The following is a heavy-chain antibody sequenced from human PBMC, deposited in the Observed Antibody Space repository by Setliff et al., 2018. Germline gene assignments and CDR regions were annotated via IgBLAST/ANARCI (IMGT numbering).Heavy chain of an antibody. Sequence: GASVKVSCKASGGTFAITWVRQAPGLGLEWMGGTIPRLPLPNYAVKFQGRVTITVDKSTNTAYRELRSLTSEDSAVYYCARERLERLWFGALDYYYYMDVWGKGTTVTVSS. V-gene: IGHV1-69*10. CDR2: TIPRLPLP. CDR3: ARERLERLWFGALDYYYYMDV. D-gene: IGHD3-10*01. CDR1: GGTFA. J-gene: IGHJ6*03.